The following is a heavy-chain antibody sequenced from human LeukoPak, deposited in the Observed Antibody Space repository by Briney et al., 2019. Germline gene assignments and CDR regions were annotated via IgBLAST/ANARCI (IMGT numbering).Heavy chain of an antibody. CDR3: AGNYDSWTGLNY. Sequence: GGSLRLSCAASGSTFSGSAMHWVRQASGKGLEWVGHIGNKVSNYATEYAASLRGRFTISRDDSKDTAYLQVNSLKTEDTAVYYCAGNYDSWTGLNYWGQGTLVTVSS. D-gene: IGHD3-3*01. CDR1: GSTFSGSA. J-gene: IGHJ4*02. V-gene: IGHV3-73*01. CDR2: IGNKVSNYAT.